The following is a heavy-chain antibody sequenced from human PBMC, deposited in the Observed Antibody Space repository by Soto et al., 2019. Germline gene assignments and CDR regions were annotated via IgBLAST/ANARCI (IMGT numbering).Heavy chain of an antibody. Sequence: SVKVSCKVSGYTLTELSMHWVRQAPGKGLEWMGGFDPEDGETIYAQKFQGRVTMTEETSTDTAYMELSSLRSEDTAVYYCATGAWLGEFQACYFDYRGKGTLVTVSS. CDR3: ATGAWLGEFQACYFDY. D-gene: IGHD3-10*01. J-gene: IGHJ4*02. V-gene: IGHV1-24*01. CDR2: FDPEDGET. CDR1: GYTLTELS.